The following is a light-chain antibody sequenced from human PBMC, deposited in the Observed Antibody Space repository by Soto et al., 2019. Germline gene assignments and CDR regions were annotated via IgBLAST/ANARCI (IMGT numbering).Light chain of an antibody. CDR1: SGSIASNY. CDR2: EDN. CDR3: QSYDKSTYV. Sequence: NFMLTQPHSVSESPGQTVTISCTRGSGSIASNYVQWYQQRPGSAPTTVIYEDNQRPSGVPDRFSGSIDSSSNSASLPISGLKTEDEADYYCQSYDKSTYVFGTGTKLTVL. V-gene: IGLV6-57*04. J-gene: IGLJ1*01.